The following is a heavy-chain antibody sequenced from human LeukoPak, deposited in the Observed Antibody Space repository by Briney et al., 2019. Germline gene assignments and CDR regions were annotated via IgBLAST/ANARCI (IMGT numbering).Heavy chain of an antibody. V-gene: IGHV1-2*02. J-gene: IGHJ6*03. D-gene: IGHD6-13*01. CDR3: ARGRAAAGIFGYYYYYMDV. CDR1: GYTFTVYY. Sequence: ASVTVSCKASGYTFTVYYMHWVRQAPGQGLEWMGWINPNSGGTNYAQKFQGRVTITRDTSISTAYMELSRLRSDDTAVYYCARGRAAAGIFGYYYYYMDVWGKGTTVTVSS. CDR2: INPNSGGT.